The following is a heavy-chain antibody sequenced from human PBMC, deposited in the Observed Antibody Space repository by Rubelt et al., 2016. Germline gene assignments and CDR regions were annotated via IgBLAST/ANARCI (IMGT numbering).Heavy chain of an antibody. D-gene: IGHD3-10*01. Sequence: GQGLEWMGWISAYNGNTNYAQKLQGRVTMTTDTSTSTAYMELRSLRSDDTAVYYCAREPLMVRALDYWGQGTLVTVSS. J-gene: IGHJ4*02. CDR2: ISAYNGNT. CDR3: AREPLMVRALDY. V-gene: IGHV1-18*01.